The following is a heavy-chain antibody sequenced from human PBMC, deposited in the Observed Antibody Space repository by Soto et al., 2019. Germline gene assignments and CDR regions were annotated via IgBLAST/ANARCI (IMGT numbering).Heavy chain of an antibody. J-gene: IGHJ6*02. CDR1: GYSFTSYW. Sequence: GESLKISCKGSGYSFTSYWIGWVRQMPGKGLEWMGIIYPGDSDTRYSPSFQGRVTISADKSISTAYLQWSSLKASDTAMYYCARRPLYYSSTSCYYYDMDVWGQGTTVTVSS. D-gene: IGHD2-2*01. CDR2: IYPGDSDT. CDR3: ARRPLYYSSTSCYYYDMDV. V-gene: IGHV5-51*01.